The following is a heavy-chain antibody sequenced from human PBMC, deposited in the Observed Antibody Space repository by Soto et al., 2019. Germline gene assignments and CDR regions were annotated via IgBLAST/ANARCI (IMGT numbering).Heavy chain of an antibody. Sequence: QVQLVESGGGLVKPGGSLRLSCVASGFTFSDYYMSWFRQAPGKGLEWVSYISSGGSVIYSADSMKGRFTISRDNAKNSLYLQVNSLRAEXXXVYYCAREPRDDYMISGGFDYWGQGTLVTVSS. V-gene: IGHV3-11*01. J-gene: IGHJ4*02. CDR1: GFTFSDYY. CDR3: AREPRDDYMISGGFDY. D-gene: IGHD4-4*01. CDR2: ISSGGSVI.